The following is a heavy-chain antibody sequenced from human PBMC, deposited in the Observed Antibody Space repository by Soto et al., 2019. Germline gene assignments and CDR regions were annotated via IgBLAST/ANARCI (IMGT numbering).Heavy chain of an antibody. J-gene: IGHJ6*02. CDR3: ARVGLGEQQLDYDYYYYYGMDV. CDR1: GGSVSSGSYY. CDR2: IYYSGST. V-gene: IGHV4-61*01. Sequence: SETLSLTCTVSGGSVSSGSYYWSWIRQPPGKGLEWIGYIYYSGSTNYNPSLKSRVTISVDTSKNQFSLKLSSVTAADTAVYYCARVGLGEQQLDYDYYYYYGMDVWGQGTTVTVSS. D-gene: IGHD6-13*01.